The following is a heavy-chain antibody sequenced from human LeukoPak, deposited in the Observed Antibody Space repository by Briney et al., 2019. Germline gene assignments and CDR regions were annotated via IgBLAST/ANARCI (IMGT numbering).Heavy chain of an antibody. CDR3: ARSDQANWGSGTDYMDV. V-gene: IGHV3-74*01. J-gene: IGHJ6*03. D-gene: IGHD7-27*01. CDR2: INSDGSST. CDR1: GFTFSSYW. Sequence: PGGSPRLSCAASGFTFSSYWMHWVRQAPGKGLVWVSRINSDGSSTSYADSVKGRFTISRDNAKNTLYLQMNSLRAEDTAVYYCARSDQANWGSGTDYMDVWGKGTTVTVSS.